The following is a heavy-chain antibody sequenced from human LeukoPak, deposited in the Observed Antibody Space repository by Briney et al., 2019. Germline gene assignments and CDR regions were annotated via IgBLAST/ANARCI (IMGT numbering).Heavy chain of an antibody. CDR2: INPSDGST. CDR3: ARVAYYDSSVYSFDY. J-gene: IGHJ4*02. V-gene: IGHV1-46*01. D-gene: IGHD3-22*01. Sequence: GASVKVSCKASGYTFTSYYIHWVRQAPGQGLEWMGIINPSDGSTSYAQNFQGRVTMTRDTSTSTLYMELSSLRSEDTAVYFCARVAYYDSSVYSFDYRGQGTLVTVSS. CDR1: GYTFTSYY.